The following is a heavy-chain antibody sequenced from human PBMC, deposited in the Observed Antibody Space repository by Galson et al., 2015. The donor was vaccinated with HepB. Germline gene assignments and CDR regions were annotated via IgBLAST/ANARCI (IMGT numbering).Heavy chain of an antibody. V-gene: IGHV3-48*01. CDR3: ARDVTMVRGEPYYFDY. CDR1: GFTFSSYS. Sequence: SLRLSCAASGFTFSSYSMNWVRQAPGKGLEWVSYISSSSSTIYYADSVKGRFTISRDNAKNSLYLQMNSLRAEDTAVYYCARDVTMVRGEPYYFDYWGQGTLVTVSS. J-gene: IGHJ4*02. CDR2: ISSSSSTI. D-gene: IGHD3-10*01.